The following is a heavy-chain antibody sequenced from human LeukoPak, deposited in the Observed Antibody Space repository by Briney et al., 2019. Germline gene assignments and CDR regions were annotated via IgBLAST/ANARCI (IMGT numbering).Heavy chain of an antibody. CDR1: GGSISSYY. D-gene: IGHD6-13*01. CDR2: IYYSGST. J-gene: IGHJ4*02. Sequence: NPSETLSLTCTVSGGSISSYYWSWIRQPPGKGLEWVGYIYYSGSTNYNPSLKSRVTISVDTSKNQFSLKLSSVTAADTAVYYCARSPRYSSSWYDSHLFDYWGQGTLVTVSS. CDR3: ARSPRYSSSWYDSHLFDY. V-gene: IGHV4-59*12.